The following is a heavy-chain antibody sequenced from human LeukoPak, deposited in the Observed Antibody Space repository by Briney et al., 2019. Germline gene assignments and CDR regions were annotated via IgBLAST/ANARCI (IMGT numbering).Heavy chain of an antibody. CDR2: INHSGST. V-gene: IGHV4-34*01. D-gene: IGHD6-19*01. CDR1: GGSFSGYY. J-gene: IGHJ3*02. CDR3: ARGRGSGWYLDAFDI. Sequence: SETLSLTCAAYGGSFSGYYWSWIRQPPGKGLEWIGEINHSGSTNYNPSLKSRVTISVDTSKNQFSLKLSSVTAADTAVYYCARGRGSGWYLDAFDIWGQGTMVTVSS.